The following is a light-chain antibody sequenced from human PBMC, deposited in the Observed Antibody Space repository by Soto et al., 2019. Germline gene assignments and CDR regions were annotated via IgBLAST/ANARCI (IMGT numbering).Light chain of an antibody. CDR3: QPGYSTPLT. J-gene: IGKJ4*01. Sequence: DIQLTQSPSFLSASVGDRVSITCRATQSIITYLHWYQQKPGKAPNPLIYAASTLQSGVPSRFSGSGSGTGFTLTISSLQPEDFATYFCQPGYSTPLTFGGGTKVDI. V-gene: IGKV1-39*01. CDR2: AAS. CDR1: QSIITY.